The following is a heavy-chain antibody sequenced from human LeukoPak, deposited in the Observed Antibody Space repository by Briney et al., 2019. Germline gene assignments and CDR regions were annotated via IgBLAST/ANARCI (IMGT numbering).Heavy chain of an antibody. CDR3: ARQYQLLSDAFDI. CDR1: EYSFTSYW. V-gene: IGHV5-51*01. D-gene: IGHD2-2*01. Sequence: GESLKISCKGSEYSFTSYWIGWVRQMPGKGLEWMGIIYPGDSDTRYSPSFQGQVTISADKSISTAYLQWSSLKASDTAMYYCARQYQLLSDAFDIWGQGTMVTVSS. CDR2: IYPGDSDT. J-gene: IGHJ3*02.